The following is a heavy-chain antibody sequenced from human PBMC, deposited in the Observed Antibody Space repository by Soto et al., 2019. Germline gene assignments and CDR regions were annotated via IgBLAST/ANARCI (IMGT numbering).Heavy chain of an antibody. Sequence: PSETLSLTCTVSGGSISSGDYYWSWIRQPPGKGLEWIGYIYYSGSTYYNPSLKSRVTISVDTSKNQFSLKLSSVTAADTAVYYCARETHYYDSSGYKVYYFDYWGQGTLVTVSS. CDR3: ARETHYYDSSGYKVYYFDY. D-gene: IGHD3-22*01. J-gene: IGHJ4*02. V-gene: IGHV4-30-4*01. CDR2: IYYSGST. CDR1: GGSISSGDYY.